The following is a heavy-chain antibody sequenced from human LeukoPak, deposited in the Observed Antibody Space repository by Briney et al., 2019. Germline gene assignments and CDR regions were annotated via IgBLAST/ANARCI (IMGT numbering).Heavy chain of an antibody. V-gene: IGHV4-39*01. CDR3: ARFSIGGGFSFDP. CDR1: RGSPCSSSYY. D-gene: IGHD3-3*02. CDR2: IYYRGST. J-gene: IGHJ5*02. Sequence: SETLSPTCTVSRGSPCSSSYYWGWVRPPPGKGREWIGSIYYRGSTYYNPSLRSRVTISVDTSKNQFSLWLSSVTAADTAVYCCARFSIGGGFSFDPRGQGTLVTVSS.